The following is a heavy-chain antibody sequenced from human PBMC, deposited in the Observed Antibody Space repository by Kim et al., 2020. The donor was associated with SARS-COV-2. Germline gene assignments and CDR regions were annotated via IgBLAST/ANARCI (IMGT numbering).Heavy chain of an antibody. CDR1: GFTFSSYW. CDR2: INNDGSST. J-gene: IGHJ4*02. D-gene: IGHD6-6*01. CDR3: ARSAGQLVKY. Sequence: GGSLRLSCAASGFTFSSYWMYWVRQAPGKGLVWVSRINNDGSSTNYADSVKGRFTISRDNAKNTLYLQMNSLRVEDTAVYYCARSAGQLVKYWGPGTLFTVSS. V-gene: IGHV3-74*01.